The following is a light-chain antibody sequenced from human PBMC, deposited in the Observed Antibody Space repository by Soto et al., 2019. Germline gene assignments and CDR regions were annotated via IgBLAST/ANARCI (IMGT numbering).Light chain of an antibody. CDR1: QSVSSN. V-gene: IGKV3-15*01. CDR3: QQYNDWPLT. CDR2: GAF. J-gene: IGKJ5*01. Sequence: IVMTQSPVTLSVSPGERVTLSCRVSQSVSSNLAWYQQKPGQAPRLLIYGAFIRATGIPARFSGSGSGTEFTLTISSLQSEDFAVYYCQQYNDWPLTFGQGTRLEIK.